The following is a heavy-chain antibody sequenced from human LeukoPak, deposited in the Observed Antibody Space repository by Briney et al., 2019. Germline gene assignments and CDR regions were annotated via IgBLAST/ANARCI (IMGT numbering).Heavy chain of an antibody. Sequence: PSETLSLTCTVSGGSISSYYWSWIRQPPGKGLEWIGSIYYSGSTNYNPSLKSPVTISVDTSKNQFSLKLSSVTAADTAVYYCARVRPGYSFYFDYWGQGTLVTVSS. CDR2: IYYSGST. CDR1: GGSISSYY. D-gene: IGHD3-9*01. J-gene: IGHJ4*02. V-gene: IGHV4-59*01. CDR3: ARVRPGYSFYFDY.